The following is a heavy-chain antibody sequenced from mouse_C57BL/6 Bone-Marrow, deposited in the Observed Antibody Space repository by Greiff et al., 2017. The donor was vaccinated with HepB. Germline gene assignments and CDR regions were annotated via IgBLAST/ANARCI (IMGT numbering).Heavy chain of an antibody. CDR2: IDPENGDT. Sequence: EVQLQQSGAELVRPGASVKLSCTASGFNIKDDYMHWVKQRPEQGLEWIGWIDPENGDTEYASKFQGKATITADTSSNTAYLQLSSLTSEDTAVYYCTTWGYDGYYFDYWGQGTTLTVSS. J-gene: IGHJ2*01. D-gene: IGHD2-3*01. CDR3: TTWGYDGYYFDY. CDR1: GFNIKDDY. V-gene: IGHV14-4*01.